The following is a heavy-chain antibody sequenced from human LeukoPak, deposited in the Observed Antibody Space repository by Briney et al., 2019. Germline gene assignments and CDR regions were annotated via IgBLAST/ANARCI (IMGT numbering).Heavy chain of an antibody. CDR2: ISAYNGNT. J-gene: IGHJ4*02. Sequence: ASVKVSCKASGYTFTSYGISWVRQAPGQGLEWMGWISAYNGNTNYAQKLQGRVTMTTDTSTSTAYMELRSLRSDDTAVYYCAREASGYSSSLVDYWGQGTLVTVSS. D-gene: IGHD6-13*01. CDR1: GYTFTSYG. V-gene: IGHV1-18*01. CDR3: AREASGYSSSLVDY.